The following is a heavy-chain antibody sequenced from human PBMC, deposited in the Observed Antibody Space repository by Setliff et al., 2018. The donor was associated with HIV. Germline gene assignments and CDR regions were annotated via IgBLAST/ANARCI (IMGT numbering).Heavy chain of an antibody. Sequence: RASVKVSCKASGYLFTGYYMHWVRQAPGQGLEWMGWINVNSGGTKYAQKFQGRVTMTRDTSISTAYMEVSSLRSDDTAVYYCVREGSPIYYFDYWSQGTLVTVSS. CDR3: VREGSPIYYFDY. CDR2: INVNSGGT. J-gene: IGHJ4*02. D-gene: IGHD3-10*01. CDR1: GYLFTGYY. V-gene: IGHV1-2*02.